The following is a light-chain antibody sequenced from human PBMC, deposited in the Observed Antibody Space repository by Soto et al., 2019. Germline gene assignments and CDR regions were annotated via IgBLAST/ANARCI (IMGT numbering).Light chain of an antibody. V-gene: IGKV1-39*01. CDR2: AAS. CDR1: QSISSY. Sequence: DMQISRCPCFLSASVGVKDTISSCASQSISSYLNWYQQKPEKAPKLLIYAASSLQSGVPSRFSGSGSGTDFTLTISRLQPEDFATYYCQQNYSTPLTFGQGTQLDIK. J-gene: IGKJ5*01. CDR3: QQNYSTPLT.